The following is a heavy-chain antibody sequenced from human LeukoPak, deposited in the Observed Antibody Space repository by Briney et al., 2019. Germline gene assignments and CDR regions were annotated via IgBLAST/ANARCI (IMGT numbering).Heavy chain of an antibody. J-gene: IGHJ4*02. Sequence: GGSLRLSRAASGFTFSSYAMSWVRQAPGKGLEWVSAISGSGGSTYYADSVKGRFTISRDNSKNTLYLQMNSLRAEDTAVYYCAKDGYYYDSSGYYYFDYWGQGTLVTVSS. V-gene: IGHV3-23*01. D-gene: IGHD3-22*01. CDR3: AKDGYYYDSSGYYYFDY. CDR2: ISGSGGST. CDR1: GFTFSSYA.